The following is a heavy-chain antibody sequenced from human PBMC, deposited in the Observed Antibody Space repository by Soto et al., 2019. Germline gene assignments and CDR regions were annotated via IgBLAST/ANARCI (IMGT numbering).Heavy chain of an antibody. CDR3: AKDWSVTTVTTCIY. Sequence: GGSLRLSCAASGFTFSSYAMSWVRQAPGKGLEWVSAISGSGGSTYYADSVKGRFTISRDNSKNTLYLQMNSLRAEDTAVYYCAKDWSVTTVTTCIYWGQGTLVTVSS. J-gene: IGHJ4*02. V-gene: IGHV3-23*01. D-gene: IGHD4-17*01. CDR1: GFTFSSYA. CDR2: ISGSGGST.